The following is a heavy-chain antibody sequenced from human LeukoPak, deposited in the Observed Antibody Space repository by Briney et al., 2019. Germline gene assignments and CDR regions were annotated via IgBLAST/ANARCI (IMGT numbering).Heavy chain of an antibody. CDR1: GFTFSGSA. J-gene: IGHJ4*02. CDR3: TRHGNSSGCYVDY. D-gene: IGHD3-22*01. Sequence: GGSLRLSCAASGFTFSGSAIHWVRQSSGKGLEWVGQIDKKDKGYATATAYAASVKGRFTISRDDSKNTAYLQMNSLKTEDTAVYYCTRHGNSSGCYVDYWGQGTLVTVSS. CDR2: IDKKDKGYATAT. V-gene: IGHV3-73*01.